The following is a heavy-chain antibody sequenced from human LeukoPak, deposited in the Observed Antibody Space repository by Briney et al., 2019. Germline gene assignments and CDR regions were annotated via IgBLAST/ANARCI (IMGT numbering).Heavy chain of an antibody. CDR3: ARVLGYYAPS. V-gene: IGHV4-4*02. CDR2: IYHRGDT. CDR1: GASISSSNW. D-gene: IGHD2-2*01. Sequence: PSETLSPTCTVSGASISSSNWWSWVRQSPGKGLEWIGEIYHRGDTNYNPPLRSRVSMSVDKSQNQFSLKLTSVTAADTAVYYCARVLGYYAPSWGQGTLVTVSS. J-gene: IGHJ5*02.